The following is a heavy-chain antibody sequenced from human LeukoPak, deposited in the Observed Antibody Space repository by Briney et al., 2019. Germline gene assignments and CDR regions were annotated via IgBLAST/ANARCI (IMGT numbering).Heavy chain of an antibody. D-gene: IGHD1-14*01. CDR3: ARDADGPGSLIDY. CDR1: GFTFSTYW. Sequence: GGTLRLFCTASGFTFSTYWMQWVRQARGKGLEWVSRGSSDGTTTTYADSVKGRFTMSRDNGKNTLYLQMNSLRAEDTAVYYCARDADGPGSLIDYWGQGTLVTVSS. CDR2: GSSDGTTT. V-gene: IGHV3-74*01. J-gene: IGHJ4*02.